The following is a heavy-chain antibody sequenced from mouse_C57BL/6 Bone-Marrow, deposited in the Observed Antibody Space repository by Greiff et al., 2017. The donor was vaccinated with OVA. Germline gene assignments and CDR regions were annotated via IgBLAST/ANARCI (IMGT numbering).Heavy chain of an antibody. Sequence: VQLQQSGPGLVQPSQSLSITCTVSGFSLTSYGVHWVRQSPGKGLEWLGVIWGGGSTDYNAAFISRLSISKDNSKSQVFFKMNSLQADDTSIYYCARNYSNYVAYWGQGTLVTVSA. CDR1: GFSLTSYG. V-gene: IGHV2-2*01. CDR3: ARNYSNYVAY. J-gene: IGHJ3*01. CDR2: IWGGGST. D-gene: IGHD2-5*01.